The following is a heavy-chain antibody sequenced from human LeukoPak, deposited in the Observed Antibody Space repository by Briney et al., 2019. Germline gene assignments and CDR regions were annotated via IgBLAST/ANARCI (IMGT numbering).Heavy chain of an antibody. CDR3: ARSAYGDYPAAAFDI. Sequence: ASVKVSCKASGGTFSSSTLSWVRQAPGQGLEWMGMIIPILGIANYAQKFQGRVTITADKSTSTAYMELSSMRSEDTAVYCCARSAYGDYPAAAFDIWGQGTMVTVSS. CDR2: IIPILGIA. CDR1: GGTFSSST. V-gene: IGHV1-69*02. J-gene: IGHJ3*02. D-gene: IGHD4-17*01.